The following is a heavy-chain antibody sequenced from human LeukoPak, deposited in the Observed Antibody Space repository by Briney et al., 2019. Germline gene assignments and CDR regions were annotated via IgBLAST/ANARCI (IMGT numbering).Heavy chain of an antibody. V-gene: IGHV1-8*01. D-gene: IGHD4-17*01. Sequence: EASVKVSCKASGYTFTSYDINWVRQATGQGLEWMGWMNPNSGNTGYAQKFQGRVTMTRNTSISTAYMELSSLRSEDTAVYYCARVLTDYGDYVDYWGQGTLVTVSS. J-gene: IGHJ4*02. CDR2: MNPNSGNT. CDR1: GYTFTSYD. CDR3: ARVLTDYGDYVDY.